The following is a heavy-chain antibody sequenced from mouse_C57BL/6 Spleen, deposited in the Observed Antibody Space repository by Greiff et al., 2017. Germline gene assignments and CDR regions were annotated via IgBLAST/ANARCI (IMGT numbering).Heavy chain of an antibody. CDR3: AREGSGYYFDY. Sequence: DVQLQESEGGLVQPGSSMKLSCTASGFTFSDYYMAWVRQVPEKGLEWVANINYDGSSTYYLDSLKSRFIISRDNAKNILYLQMSSLKSEDTATYYCAREGSGYYFDYWGQGTTLTVSS. D-gene: IGHD3-2*02. J-gene: IGHJ2*01. V-gene: IGHV5-16*01. CDR2: INYDGSST. CDR1: GFTFSDYY.